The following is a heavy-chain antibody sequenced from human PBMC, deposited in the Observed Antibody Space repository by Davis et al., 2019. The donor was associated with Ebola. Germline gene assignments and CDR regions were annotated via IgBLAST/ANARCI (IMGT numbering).Heavy chain of an antibody. CDR1: GFTFSSYG. D-gene: IGHD3-3*01. Sequence: GGSLRLSCAASGFTFSSYGMHWVRQAPGKGLEWVAVISYDGSNKYYADSVKGRFTISRDNSKNTLYLQMNSLRAEDTAVYYCATTIFGVALHDYWGQGTLVTVSS. CDR2: ISYDGSNK. CDR3: ATTIFGVALHDY. J-gene: IGHJ4*02. V-gene: IGHV3-30*03.